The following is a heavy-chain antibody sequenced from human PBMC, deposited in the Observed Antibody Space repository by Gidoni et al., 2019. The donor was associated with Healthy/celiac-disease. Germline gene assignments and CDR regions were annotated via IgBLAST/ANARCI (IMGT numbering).Heavy chain of an antibody. D-gene: IGHD3-10*01. Sequence: QVPLPESGPGLVKPSQTLSPTCPVSGRSIRSGDYYWSWIRQPPGKGLEWIGYIYYSGSTYYNPSLKSRVTISVDTTKNQFSLKLSSVTAADTAVYYGARAGNVLLWFGELDYWGQGTLVTVSS. CDR2: IYYSGST. CDR1: GRSIRSGDYY. V-gene: IGHV4-30-4*01. J-gene: IGHJ4*02. CDR3: ARAGNVLLWFGELDY.